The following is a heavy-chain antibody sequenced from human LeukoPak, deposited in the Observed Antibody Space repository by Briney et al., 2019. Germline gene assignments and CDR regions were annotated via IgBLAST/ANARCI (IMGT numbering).Heavy chain of an antibody. J-gene: IGHJ5*02. V-gene: IGHV3-53*01. Sequence: PGGSLRLSCAASGFTINTNYMSWVRQAPGKGLEWVSGIYTGNSTSYADSVRGRFTISRDNSKNTFYLQMNSLRAEDTAVYYCVGCHSESPAPWGQGTLVTVSS. CDR3: VGCHSESPAP. CDR1: GFTINTNY. CDR2: IYTGNST. D-gene: IGHD3-10*01.